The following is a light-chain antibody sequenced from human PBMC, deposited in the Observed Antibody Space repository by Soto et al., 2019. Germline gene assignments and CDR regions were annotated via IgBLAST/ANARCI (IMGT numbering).Light chain of an antibody. V-gene: IGKV1-39*01. CDR1: QSISTY. CDR3: QQSNSSPLT. J-gene: IGKJ1*01. Sequence: DIQMTQSPSSLSASVGDRVTITCRASQSISTYLNWYQQKPGSAPKFLIYVASSLQSGVPSRFSGSGSGTDFTLTISSLQPEDFATYYCQQSNSSPLTFGQGTKVEIK. CDR2: VAS.